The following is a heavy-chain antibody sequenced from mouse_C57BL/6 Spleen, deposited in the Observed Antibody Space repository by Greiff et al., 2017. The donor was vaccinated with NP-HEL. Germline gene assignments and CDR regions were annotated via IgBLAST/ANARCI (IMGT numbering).Heavy chain of an antibody. D-gene: IGHD1-1*01. CDR3: ARWYYGSSNWYFEV. V-gene: IGHV1-82*01. CDR2: IYPGDGDT. CDR1: GYAFSSSW. Sequence: QVQLQQSGPELVKPGASVKISCKASGYAFSSSWMNWVKQRPGKGLEWIGRIYPGDGDTNYNGKFKGKATLTADKSSSTAYMQLSSLTSEDSAVYFCARWYYGSSNWYFEVWGTGTTVTVSS. J-gene: IGHJ1*03.